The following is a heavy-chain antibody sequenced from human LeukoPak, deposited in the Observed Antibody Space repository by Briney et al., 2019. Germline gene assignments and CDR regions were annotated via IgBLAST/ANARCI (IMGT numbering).Heavy chain of an antibody. CDR2: IYNNGRT. D-gene: IGHD6-19*01. J-gene: IGHJ4*02. CDR3: ARAPEQWLIPPFFDY. CDR1: GGSISSHY. Sequence: SETLSLTCTVSGGSISSHYWSWIRQPPGKGLEWIGCIYNNGRTNYNPSLTSRVTISVVTSKNQFSLKLTSLTAADTAVYYCARAPEQWLIPPFFDYWGQGTLVTVSS. V-gene: IGHV4-59*11.